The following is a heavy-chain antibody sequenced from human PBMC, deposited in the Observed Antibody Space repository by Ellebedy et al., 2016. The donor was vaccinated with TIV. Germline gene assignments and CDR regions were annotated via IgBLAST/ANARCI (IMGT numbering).Heavy chain of an antibody. D-gene: IGHD3-22*01. CDR1: GYTFTSYY. J-gene: IGHJ4*02. CDR2: INPTTANS. Sequence: ASVKVSCKASGYTFTSYYFYWVRQAPGQGLEWMGIINPTTANSNYAQKFQGRVTMTRDTSTSTVYMELSSLRAEDTAVYYCARGDNYYYDSSGYYLPYWGQGTLVTVSS. CDR3: ARGDNYYYDSSGYYLPY. V-gene: IGHV1-46*01.